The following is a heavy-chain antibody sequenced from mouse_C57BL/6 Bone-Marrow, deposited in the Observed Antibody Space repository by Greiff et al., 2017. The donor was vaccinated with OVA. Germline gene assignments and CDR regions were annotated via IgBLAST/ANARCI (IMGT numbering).Heavy chain of an antibody. J-gene: IGHJ1*03. CDR2: ISSGSSTI. CDR3: ARLNYPGRYVDV. CDR1: GFTFSDYG. Sequence: EVMLVESGGGLVKPGGSLKLSCAASGFTFSDYGMHWVRQAPEKGLEWVAYISSGSSTIYYADTVKGRFTISRDNAKNTLFLQMTSLRSEDTAMYYCARLNYPGRYVDVWGTGTTVTVSS. D-gene: IGHD2-1*01. V-gene: IGHV5-17*01.